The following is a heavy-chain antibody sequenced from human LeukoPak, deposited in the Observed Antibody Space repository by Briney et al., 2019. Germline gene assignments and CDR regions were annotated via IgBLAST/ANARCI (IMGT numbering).Heavy chain of an antibody. D-gene: IGHD4-17*01. J-gene: IGHJ3*02. CDR1: GGSISSYY. V-gene: IGHV4-59*01. CDR2: IYYIGST. Sequence: SETLSLTCTVSGGSISSYYWSWIRQPPGKGLEWIGYIYYIGSTNYNPSLKSRVTISVDTSKNQFSLKLSSVTAADTAVYYCARDPTTVTKGLDIWGQGTMVTVSS. CDR3: ARDPTTVTKGLDI.